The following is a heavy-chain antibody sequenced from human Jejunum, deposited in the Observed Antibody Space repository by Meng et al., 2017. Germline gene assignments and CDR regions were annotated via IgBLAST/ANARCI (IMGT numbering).Heavy chain of an antibody. Sequence: GQLVGAGGGLIQAGGSLGLSCAASGFTVSSNFMSWVRQSPVRGLEWVSVIYSDGQTFYSDSVRGRFTISRDNSKNTVYLQMNSLRVEDTAIYYCVRAINWYYEDWGQGTLVTVSS. J-gene: IGHJ4*02. CDR2: IYSDGQT. V-gene: IGHV3-53*01. CDR3: VRAINWYYED. CDR1: GFTVSSNF.